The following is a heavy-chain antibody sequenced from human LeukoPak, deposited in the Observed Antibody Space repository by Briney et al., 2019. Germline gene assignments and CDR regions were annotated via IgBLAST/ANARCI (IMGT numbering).Heavy chain of an antibody. CDR3: ASRRPEAGEDHYYMDV. CDR2: IIPIFGTA. J-gene: IGHJ6*03. V-gene: IGHV1-69*01. CDR1: GGTFSSYA. Sequence: SVKVSCKASGGTFSSYAISWVRQAPGQGLEWMGGIIPIFGTANYAQKFQGRVTITADESTSTAYMELSSLRSEDTAVYYCASRRPEAGEDHYYMDVWGKGTTVTVSS. D-gene: IGHD3-16*01.